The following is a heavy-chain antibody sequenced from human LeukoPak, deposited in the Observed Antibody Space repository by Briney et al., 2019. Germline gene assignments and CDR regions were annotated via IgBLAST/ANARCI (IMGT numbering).Heavy chain of an antibody. J-gene: IGHJ4*02. CDR2: ISGGSGST. CDR3: ARIDSDTNGWYHFDY. Sequence: GGSLRLSCAPSGFTFSSYNCTMSWVRQAPGKGLEWVSSISGGSGSTYYADSVRGRFTISRDNTKNSLYLLINSLRAEDTAVYYCARIDSDTNGWYHFDYWGQGTLVTVSS. V-gene: IGHV3-21*01. D-gene: IGHD6-19*01. CDR1: GFTFSSYN.